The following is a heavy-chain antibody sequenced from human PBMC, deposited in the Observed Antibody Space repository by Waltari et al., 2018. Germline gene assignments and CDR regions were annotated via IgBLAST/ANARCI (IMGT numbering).Heavy chain of an antibody. CDR1: GFTFSNAW. CDR3: SRSLDA. J-gene: IGHJ6*02. V-gene: IGHV3-7*03. Sequence: EVQVVESGGGLVQPGGSLRLSCTASGFTFSNAWMDWVRQAPGKGLEWVANIKPDGTGKYSVDSVKGRFTISRDNAKNSVYLQMNSLRAEDTAVYYCSRSLDAWGQGTTVTVSS. CDR2: IKPDGTGK.